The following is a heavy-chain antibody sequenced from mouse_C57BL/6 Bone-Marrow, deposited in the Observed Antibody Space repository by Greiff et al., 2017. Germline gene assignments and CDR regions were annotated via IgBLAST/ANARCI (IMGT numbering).Heavy chain of an antibody. Sequence: QVQLLQPGTELVKPGASVKLSCKASGFTFTSYWMHWVKQRPGQGLEWIGNIKPSSGGTNYNEKFKSKATLTVDKSTSTACMQLRCLTSEDSAVYYCARSGNLLWSLWGQGNALTGSS. CDR3: ARSGNLLWSL. CDR1: GFTFTSYW. V-gene: IGHV1-53*01. D-gene: IGHD2-1*01. J-gene: IGHJ2*01. CDR2: IKPSSGGT.